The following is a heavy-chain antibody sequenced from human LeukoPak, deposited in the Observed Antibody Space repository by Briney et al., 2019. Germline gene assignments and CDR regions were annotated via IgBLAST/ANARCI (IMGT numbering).Heavy chain of an antibody. D-gene: IGHD2-15*01. CDR3: AKAPLCNGDKCPLY. J-gene: IGHJ4*02. CDR1: GFTFSISG. V-gene: IGHV3-23*01. Sequence: HGGSLRLSCAASGFTFSISGMSWVRQAPGKGLEWVSSISGSGGNTYYAGSVKGRFTISRDNSKNTLYLQMNSLRAEDTAVYYCAKAPLCNGDKCPLYWGQGTLVTVSS. CDR2: ISGSGGNT.